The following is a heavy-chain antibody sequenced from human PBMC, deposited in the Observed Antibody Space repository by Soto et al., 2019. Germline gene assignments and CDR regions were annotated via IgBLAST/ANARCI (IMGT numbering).Heavy chain of an antibody. V-gene: IGHV3-30*03. CDR2: ISYDGRNK. CDR3: VADYVASDTFDS. J-gene: IGHJ3*02. Sequence: QVQLVESGGGVVQPGRSLRLPWAASGFPFSSYGMHWVRQAPGKGLEWVAVISYDGRNKYYADSVKGRFTISRDNCKNPLYLQMNSLRAEDTAVYYCVADYVASDTFDSWGQGTMVTASS. D-gene: IGHD3-10*02. CDR1: GFPFSSYG.